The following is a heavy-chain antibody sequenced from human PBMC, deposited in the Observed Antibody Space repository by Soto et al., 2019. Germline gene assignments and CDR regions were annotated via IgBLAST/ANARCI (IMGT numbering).Heavy chain of an antibody. D-gene: IGHD3-10*01. Sequence: SETLSLTCAVYGGSFSGYYWSWIRQPPGKGLEWIGEINHSGSTNYNPSLKSRVTISVDTSKNQFSLKLSSVTAADTAVYYCARGTSSIGPRYYHGSGSYFYYYYYMDVWGKGTTVTVSS. J-gene: IGHJ6*03. CDR2: INHSGST. V-gene: IGHV4-34*01. CDR3: ARGTSSIGPRYYHGSGSYFYYYYYMDV. CDR1: GGSFSGYY.